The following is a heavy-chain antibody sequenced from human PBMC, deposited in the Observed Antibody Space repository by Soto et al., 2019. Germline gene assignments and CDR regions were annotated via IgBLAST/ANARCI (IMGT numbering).Heavy chain of an antibody. V-gene: IGHV4-38-2*02. CDR2: IFHGGNA. CDR3: ARARWYDAFDV. CDR1: GFFISGGNY. Sequence: STVSLSLTSSVSGFFISGGNYWGWIRKPHGKGLEWIGSIFHGGNAYYNPSLKSRVTISVDMSKNQFSLKLNSVTAADTAVYYCARARWYDAFDVWGQGTVVTVSS. D-gene: IGHD2-15*01. J-gene: IGHJ3*01.